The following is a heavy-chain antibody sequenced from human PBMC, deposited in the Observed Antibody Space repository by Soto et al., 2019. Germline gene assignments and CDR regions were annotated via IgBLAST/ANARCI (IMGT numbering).Heavy chain of an antibody. CDR2: IIPIFGTA. Sequence: QVQLVQSGAEVKKPGSSVKVSCKASGGTFSSYAINWVRQAPGQGLEWMGGIIPIFGTANYAQKFQGRVTITADTSTSTAYMVLSSLRSEDTAVYYCASTKLRSGYYHTYYYGMDVWGQGTTVTVSS. J-gene: IGHJ6*02. V-gene: IGHV1-69*06. D-gene: IGHD3-3*01. CDR1: GGTFSSYA. CDR3: ASTKLRSGYYHTYYYGMDV.